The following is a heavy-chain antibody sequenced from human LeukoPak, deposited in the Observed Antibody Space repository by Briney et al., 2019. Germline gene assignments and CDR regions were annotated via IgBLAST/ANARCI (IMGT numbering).Heavy chain of an antibody. CDR1: GFTVTTNY. CDR3: AKVKSGSDWSCFDY. CDR2: IYSGGST. V-gene: IGHV3-66*01. D-gene: IGHD6-19*01. J-gene: IGHJ4*02. Sequence: GGSLRLSCAASGFTVTTNYMSLVRQAPGKGLEWVSLIYSGGSTYYADSVKGRFTISRDNSKNTLYLQMNNLRAEDTAVYYCAKVKSGSDWSCFDYWGQGTLVTVSS.